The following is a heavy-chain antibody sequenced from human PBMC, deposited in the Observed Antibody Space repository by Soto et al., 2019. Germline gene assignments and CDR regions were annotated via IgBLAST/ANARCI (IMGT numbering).Heavy chain of an antibody. D-gene: IGHD4-17*01. CDR2: IYYSGST. CDR3: ARVNPGDYATWHDAFDI. Sequence: QVQLQESGPGLVKPSQTLSLTCTVSGGSISSGGYYWSWIRQHPGKGLEWIGYIYYSGSTYYNPSLKSRVTISVDTSKNQFSLKLSSVTAADTAVYYCARVNPGDYATWHDAFDIWGQGTMVTVSS. V-gene: IGHV4-31*03. CDR1: GGSISSGGYY. J-gene: IGHJ3*02.